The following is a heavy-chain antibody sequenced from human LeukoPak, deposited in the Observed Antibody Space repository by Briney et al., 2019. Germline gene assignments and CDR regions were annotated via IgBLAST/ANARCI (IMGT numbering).Heavy chain of an antibody. D-gene: IGHD2-21*02. V-gene: IGHV4-34*01. CDR2: INHSGST. CDR1: GGSFSGYY. CDR3: ARAVTAFDY. Sequence: SETLSLTCAVYGGSFSGYYWSWIRQPPGKGLEWIGEINHSGSTNYNPSLKSRFTISVDTSKNQFSLKLSSVTAADTAVYYCARAVTAFDYWGQGTLVTVSS. J-gene: IGHJ4*02.